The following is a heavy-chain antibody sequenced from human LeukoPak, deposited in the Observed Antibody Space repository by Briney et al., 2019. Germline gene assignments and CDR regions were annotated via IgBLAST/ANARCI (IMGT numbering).Heavy chain of an antibody. CDR1: GGSFSGYY. CDR2: IYTSGST. J-gene: IGHJ1*01. CDR3: AREVFNYYDSSGYYSWGYFQH. V-gene: IGHV4-4*07. D-gene: IGHD3-22*01. Sequence: PSETLSLTCAVYGGSFSGYYWSWIRQPAGKGLEWIGRIYTSGSTNYNPSLKSRVTMSVDTSKNQFSLKLSSVTAADTAVYYCAREVFNYYDSSGYYSWGYFQHWGQGTLVTVSS.